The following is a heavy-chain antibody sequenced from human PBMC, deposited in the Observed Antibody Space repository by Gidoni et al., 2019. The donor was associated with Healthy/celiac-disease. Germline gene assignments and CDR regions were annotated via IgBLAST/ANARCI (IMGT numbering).Heavy chain of an antibody. CDR1: GFTFSSYS. V-gene: IGHV3-21*01. CDR3: ARDSGTVTTGPAGGMDV. D-gene: IGHD4-17*01. CDR2: ISSSSSYI. Sequence: EVQLVESGGGLVMPGGSLIPSCAASGFTFSSYSMNWVRQAPGKARAWVSSISSSSSYIYYADSVKGRFTISRDNAKNSLYLQMNSLRAEDTAVYYCARDSGTVTTGPAGGMDVWGQGTTVTVSS. J-gene: IGHJ6*02.